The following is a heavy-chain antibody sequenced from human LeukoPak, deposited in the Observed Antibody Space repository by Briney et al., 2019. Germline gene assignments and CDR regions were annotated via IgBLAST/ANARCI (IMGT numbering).Heavy chain of an antibody. V-gene: IGHV3-64*04. CDR3: AKGAVGAAFFDY. Sequence: SGGSLRLSCSASGFTFSSYAMHWVRQAPGKGLEYVSAISSNGGSTYYADSVKGRFTISRDNSKNTLYLQMNSLRAEDTAVYYCAKGAVGAAFFDYWGQGTLVTVSS. J-gene: IGHJ4*02. D-gene: IGHD1-26*01. CDR1: GFTFSSYA. CDR2: ISSNGGST.